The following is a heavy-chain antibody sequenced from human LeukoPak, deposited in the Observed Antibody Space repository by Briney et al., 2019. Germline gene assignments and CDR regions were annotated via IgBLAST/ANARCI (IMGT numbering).Heavy chain of an antibody. Sequence: ASVEVSCMASGYTFTSYYMHWVRQAPGQGLEWMGIINPSGGSTSYAQKFQGRVTMTRDTSTSTVYMELSSLRSEDTAVYYCARDLIVGATRDYWGQGTLVTVSS. CDR3: ARDLIVGATRDY. D-gene: IGHD1-26*01. CDR2: INPSGGST. CDR1: GYTFTSYY. J-gene: IGHJ4*02. V-gene: IGHV1-46*03.